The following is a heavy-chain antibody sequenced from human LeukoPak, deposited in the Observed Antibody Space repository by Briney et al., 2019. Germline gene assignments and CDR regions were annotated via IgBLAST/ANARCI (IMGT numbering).Heavy chain of an antibody. CDR2: MNPSNGNT. CDR1: GFTFTSYD. D-gene: IGHD3-10*01. Sequence: ASVKVSCKASGFTFTSYDINWVRQASGQGLEWMGWMNPSNGNTGYAQKFQGRVTMTRDTSISTAYMELRGLSSEDTAVYYCVRDGEGVAISVNYWFDPWGQGTLVTVSS. J-gene: IGHJ5*02. V-gene: IGHV1-8*01. CDR3: VRDGEGVAISVNYWFDP.